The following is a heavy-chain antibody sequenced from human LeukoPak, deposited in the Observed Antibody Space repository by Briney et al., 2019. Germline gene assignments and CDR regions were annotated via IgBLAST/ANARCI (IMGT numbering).Heavy chain of an antibody. J-gene: IGHJ4*02. CDR3: ARAAVAGLFDY. CDR2: IYYSGST. Sequence: SETPSLTCTVSGGSISSYYWSWIRQPPGKGLEWIGYIYYSGSTNYNPSLKSRVTISVDTSKNQFSLKLSSVTAADTAVYYCARAAVAGLFDYWGQGTLVTVSS. D-gene: IGHD6-19*01. V-gene: IGHV4-59*01. CDR1: GGSISSYY.